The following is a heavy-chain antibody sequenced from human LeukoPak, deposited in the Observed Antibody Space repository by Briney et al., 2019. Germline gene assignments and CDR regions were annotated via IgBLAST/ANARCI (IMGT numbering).Heavy chain of an antibody. D-gene: IGHD5-24*01. CDR1: GFTFSSYA. Sequence: QTGGSLRLSCAASGFTFSSYAMSWVRQAPGKGLEWVSAISGSGGSTYYADSVKGRFTISRDNSKNTLYLQMNSLRAEDTAVYYCAKIYGRSLYEGDGYCEGWGQGTLVTVSS. CDR3: AKIYGRSLYEGDGYCEG. J-gene: IGHJ4*02. V-gene: IGHV3-23*01. CDR2: ISGSGGST.